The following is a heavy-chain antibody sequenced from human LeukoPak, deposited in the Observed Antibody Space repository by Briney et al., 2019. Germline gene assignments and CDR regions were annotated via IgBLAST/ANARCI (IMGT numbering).Heavy chain of an antibody. J-gene: IGHJ4*02. Sequence: GAPVKVSCKASGYTFTGYYMHWVRQAPGQGLEWMGWINPNSGGTNYAQKFQGRVTMTRDTSISTAYMELSRLRSDDTAVYYCARATWDSSGYYYDYWGQGTLVTVSS. CDR1: GYTFTGYY. CDR2: INPNSGGT. CDR3: ARATWDSSGYYYDY. V-gene: IGHV1-2*02. D-gene: IGHD3-22*01.